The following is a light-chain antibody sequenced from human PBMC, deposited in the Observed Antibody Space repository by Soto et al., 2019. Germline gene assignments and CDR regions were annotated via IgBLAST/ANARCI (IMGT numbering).Light chain of an antibody. CDR1: QGIRND. CDR3: LQDYNYPWT. Sequence: AIQMTQSPSSLSASVGDRVTITCRASQGIRNDLGWYQQKPGKAPKLLIYAASTLQSGVPSRFSGSGSGTGFTLTISNLQPEDCATYYCLQDYNYPWTFGQGTKVEIK. J-gene: IGKJ1*01. V-gene: IGKV1-6*01. CDR2: AAS.